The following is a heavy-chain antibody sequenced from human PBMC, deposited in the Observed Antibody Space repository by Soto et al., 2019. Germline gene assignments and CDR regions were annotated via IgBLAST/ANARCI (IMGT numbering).Heavy chain of an antibody. Sequence: SETLSLTCAVYGGSFSGYYWSWIRQPPGKGLEWIGEINHSGSTNYNPSLKSRVTISVDTSKNQFSLKLSSVTAADTAVYYCARERWDSSGRYGMDVWGQGTTVTVSS. J-gene: IGHJ6*02. CDR3: ARERWDSSGRYGMDV. CDR1: GGSFSGYY. CDR2: INHSGST. V-gene: IGHV4-34*01. D-gene: IGHD6-19*01.